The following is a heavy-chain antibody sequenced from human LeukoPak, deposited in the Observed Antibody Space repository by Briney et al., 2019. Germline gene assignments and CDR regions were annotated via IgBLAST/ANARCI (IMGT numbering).Heavy chain of an antibody. V-gene: IGHV3-48*01. D-gene: IGHD4-23*01. CDR1: GFTLSSYS. CDR3: ARARGMTTVVSSPYDY. Sequence: GGSLRLSCAASGFTLSSYSMNWVRQAPGKGLEWLSYISSSGTTIYYADSVKGRFTISRDNAKNSLSLQMNSLRAEDTAVYYCARARGMTTVVSSPYDYWGQGTLVTVSS. CDR2: ISSSGTTI. J-gene: IGHJ4*02.